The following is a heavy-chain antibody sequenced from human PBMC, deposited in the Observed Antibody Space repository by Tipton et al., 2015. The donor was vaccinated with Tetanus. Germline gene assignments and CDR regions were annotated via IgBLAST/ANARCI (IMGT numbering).Heavy chain of an antibody. D-gene: IGHD3-16*02. CDR3: ARESSYYMDV. J-gene: IGHJ6*03. Sequence: TLSLTCTVSGGSVSSGSYFWSWIRQPPGKGLQWIGYIYYSGTTNYNPSLKSRVTISVDTSKNQFSLNLTSVTAADTAVYYCARESSYYMDVWGKGTTVTVSS. CDR1: GGSVSSGSYF. CDR2: IYYSGTT. V-gene: IGHV4-61*01.